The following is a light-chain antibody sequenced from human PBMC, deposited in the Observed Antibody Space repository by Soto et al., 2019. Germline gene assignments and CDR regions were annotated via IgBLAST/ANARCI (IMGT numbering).Light chain of an antibody. V-gene: IGKV1-17*01. CDR2: TAS. CDR1: QGIIND. Sequence: DIQMTQSPSSLSASVGDRVTITCRASQGIINDLAWYQQKPGKAPRRLIYTASSLQSGVPSRSSGSGSGTEFTLTISSLQPEDSATYYCLQHNSYPLTFGGGTRVEIK. CDR3: LQHNSYPLT. J-gene: IGKJ4*01.